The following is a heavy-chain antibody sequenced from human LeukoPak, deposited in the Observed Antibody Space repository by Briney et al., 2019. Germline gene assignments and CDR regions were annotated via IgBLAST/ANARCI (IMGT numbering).Heavy chain of an antibody. CDR2: IYSGDST. J-gene: IGHJ4*02. Sequence: PGGSLRLSCAAPGFSVSSNYMSWVRQAPGKGLEWVSVIYSGDSTYYADSVKGRFTISRDNSKNTLYLQMNSLRVEDTAVYYCARGGGHLDCWGQGTLVTVSS. CDR1: GFSVSSNY. D-gene: IGHD4-23*01. CDR3: ARGGGHLDC. V-gene: IGHV3-53*01.